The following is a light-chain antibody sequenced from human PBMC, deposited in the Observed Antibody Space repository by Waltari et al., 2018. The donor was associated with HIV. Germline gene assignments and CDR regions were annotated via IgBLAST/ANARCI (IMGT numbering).Light chain of an antibody. CDR2: DVS. Sequence: QSALTQPASVSGSPGQSITISCTGTSNDVGSSNYVSWHQQPPGEAPKLIIHDVSDRPSGISNRVSGSKSGNTASLTISGLQTEDEADYYCSSYTSSTTYVFGTGTRVTVL. J-gene: IGLJ1*01. CDR1: SNDVGSSNY. V-gene: IGLV2-14*03. CDR3: SSYTSSTTYV.